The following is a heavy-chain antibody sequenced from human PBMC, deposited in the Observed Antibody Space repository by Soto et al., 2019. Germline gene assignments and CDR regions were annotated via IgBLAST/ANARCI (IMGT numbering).Heavy chain of an antibody. CDR3: ANSFGVAFDV. CDR2: ISGSGDTT. J-gene: IGHJ3*01. Sequence: EVQLFESGGGLVQPGGSLRLSCAASGFTFSSFAMSWVRQAPGKGLEWVSGISGSGDTTYYADSMKGRFTISRDNSKNTLYLRMDSLRAEDTAVYYCANSFGVAFDVWGQGTMVTVSS. D-gene: IGHD2-8*01. CDR1: GFTFSSFA. V-gene: IGHV3-23*01.